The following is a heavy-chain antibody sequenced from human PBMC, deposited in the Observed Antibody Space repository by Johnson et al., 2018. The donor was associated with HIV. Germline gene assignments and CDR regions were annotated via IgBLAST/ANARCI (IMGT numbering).Heavy chain of an antibody. CDR1: GFTFNNYD. Sequence: EVQLVESGGGVVQPGGSLRLSCAASGFTFNNYDMHWVRQAPGKGLEWVSGISWNSGSIGYADSVKGRFTISRDNAKNSLYLQMNSLRAEDTALYYCAKDRDLAAAGTDAFDIWGQGTMVTVSS. CDR3: AKDRDLAAAGTDAFDI. CDR2: ISWNSGSI. D-gene: IGHD6-13*01. V-gene: IGHV3-9*01. J-gene: IGHJ3*02.